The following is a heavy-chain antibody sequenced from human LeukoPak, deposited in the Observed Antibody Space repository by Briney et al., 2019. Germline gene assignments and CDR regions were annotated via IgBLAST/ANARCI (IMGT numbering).Heavy chain of an antibody. CDR2: ISYDGSNK. V-gene: IGHV3-30-3*01. CDR3: ARDYGVGTHYYDYVWGSYHGFDY. D-gene: IGHD3-16*02. Sequence: PGRSLRLSCAASGFTFSSYAMHWVRQAPGKGLEWVAVISYDGSNKYYADSVKGRFTISRDNSKNTLYLQMSSLRAEDTAVYYCARDYGVGTHYYDYVWGSYHGFDYWGQGTLVTVSS. J-gene: IGHJ4*02. CDR1: GFTFSSYA.